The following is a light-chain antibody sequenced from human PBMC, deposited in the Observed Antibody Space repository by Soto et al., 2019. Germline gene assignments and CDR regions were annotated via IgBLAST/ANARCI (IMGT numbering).Light chain of an antibody. CDR3: CSYASSSSYV. Sequence: QSALAQPASVSGSPGRSITISCSGTTSDVGGYNLVSWYQQHTAKAPKLLIYEGTQRPSGVSSRFSGSKSGNTAPLTISGLQAEDEADYYCCSYASSSSYVFGTGTKVTVL. V-gene: IGLV2-23*01. J-gene: IGLJ1*01. CDR2: EGT. CDR1: TSDVGGYNL.